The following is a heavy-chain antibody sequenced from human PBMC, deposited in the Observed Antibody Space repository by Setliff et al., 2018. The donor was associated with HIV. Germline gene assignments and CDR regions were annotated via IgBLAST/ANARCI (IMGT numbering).Heavy chain of an antibody. J-gene: IGHJ4*02. V-gene: IGHV4-38-2*01. CDR1: GYSISSGYY. D-gene: IGHD5-12*01. CDR3: ARMYSGYDWSPAGARTRYFDY. CDR2: IYHSGST. Sequence: SETLSLTCAVSGYSISSGYYWGWIRQPPGKGLEWIGSIYHSGSTYYNPSLKSRVTISVDTSKNQFSLKLSSVTAADTAVSYCARMYSGYDWSPAGARTRYFDYWGQGTLVTVSS.